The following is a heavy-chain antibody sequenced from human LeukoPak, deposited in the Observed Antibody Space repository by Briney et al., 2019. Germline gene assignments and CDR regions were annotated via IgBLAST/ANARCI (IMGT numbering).Heavy chain of an antibody. Sequence: PGGSLRLSCAASGFTVSSNYMNWVRQAPGKGLEWVSVIYSGGSIYYADSVKGRFTISRDNSKNTLYLQMNSLRAEDTAVYYCANALSGSYFGTFDYWGQGTLVTVSS. D-gene: IGHD1-26*01. J-gene: IGHJ4*02. CDR3: ANALSGSYFGTFDY. CDR2: IYSGGSI. V-gene: IGHV3-53*01. CDR1: GFTVSSNY.